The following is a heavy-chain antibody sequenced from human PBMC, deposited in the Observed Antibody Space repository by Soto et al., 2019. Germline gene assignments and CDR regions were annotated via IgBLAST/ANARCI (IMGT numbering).Heavy chain of an antibody. J-gene: IGHJ6*02. CDR3: ARAVAGSNGMDV. D-gene: IGHD6-19*01. V-gene: IGHV3-9*01. CDR2: ISWNSGSI. Sequence: GGFLRLSCAASGFTFDDYAMHWVRQAPGKGLEWVSGISWNSGSIGYADSVKGRFTISRDNAKNSLYLQMNSLRAEDTALYYCARAVAGSNGMDVWGQGTTVTVSS. CDR1: GFTFDDYA.